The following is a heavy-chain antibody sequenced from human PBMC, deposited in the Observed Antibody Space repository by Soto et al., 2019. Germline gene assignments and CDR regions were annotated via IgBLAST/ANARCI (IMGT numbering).Heavy chain of an antibody. Sequence: QVQLVQSGAEVKKPGASVKVSCKASGYTFTSYGISWARQAPGQGLEWMGWISAYNGNTNYAQKLQGRVTMTTDTSTSTAYMELRSLRSDDTAVYYCARGHWRAVAGTGSSFDYWGQGTLVTVSS. CDR2: ISAYNGNT. D-gene: IGHD6-19*01. V-gene: IGHV1-18*01. J-gene: IGHJ4*02. CDR1: GYTFTSYG. CDR3: ARGHWRAVAGTGSSFDY.